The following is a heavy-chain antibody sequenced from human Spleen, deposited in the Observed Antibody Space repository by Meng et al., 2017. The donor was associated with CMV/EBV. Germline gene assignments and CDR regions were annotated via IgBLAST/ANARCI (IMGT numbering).Heavy chain of an antibody. CDR3: ARGNRRSDYYFMDV. V-gene: IGHV4-34*01. J-gene: IGHJ6*02. CDR2: INHSGST. CDR1: GGSFSGYY. Sequence: GSLRLSCAVYGGSFSGYYWSWIRQPPGKGLEWIGEINHSGSTNYNPSLKSRVTISVDTSKNQFSLKLSPVTAADTAMYYCARGNRRSDYYFMDVWGQGTTVTVSS. D-gene: IGHD3-3*01.